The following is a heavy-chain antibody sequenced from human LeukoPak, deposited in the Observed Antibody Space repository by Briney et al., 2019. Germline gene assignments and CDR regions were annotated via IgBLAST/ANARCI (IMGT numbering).Heavy chain of an antibody. CDR3: SRVRYDNAPDL. CDR1: GFTFSSYA. V-gene: IGHV3-64*01. CDR2: ISSIGGST. D-gene: IGHD3-10*01. Sequence: GGSLRLSCAASGFTFSSYAMHWVRQAPGKGLEYVSAISSIGGSTYYANSVKGRFTISRDNSKNTLYLQMVRLRAEDMAVYYCSRVRYDNAPDLWGQGTMVTVSS. J-gene: IGHJ3*01.